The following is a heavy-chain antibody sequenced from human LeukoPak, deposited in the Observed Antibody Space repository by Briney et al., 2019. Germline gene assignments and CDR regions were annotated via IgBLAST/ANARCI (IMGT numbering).Heavy chain of an antibody. V-gene: IGHV2-5*02. D-gene: IGHD3-22*01. CDR3: AHQVDDYYYYSSGYYYYFDY. Sequence: SRPTLVKPTQTLTLTCTFSGFSLRTNGVGVGWFRQPPGKALEWLALSYRDEDERYKTSLRSRLSITKDTSKNQVVLTLTNTAPVDTATYYCAHQVDDYYYYSSGYYYYFDYWGQGTRVTVSS. CDR2: SYRDEDE. J-gene: IGHJ4*02. CDR1: GFSLRTNGVG.